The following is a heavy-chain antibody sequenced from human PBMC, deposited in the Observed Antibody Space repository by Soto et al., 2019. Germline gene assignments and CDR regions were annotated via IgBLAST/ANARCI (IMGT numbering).Heavy chain of an antibody. CDR3: AGASSIVSSVVAAY. Sequence: QVQLLQSGAAVRKPGASVTVSCKASNDSLSSHFIHWVRQAPGEGLEWMGIINPGTNSASYSKEFQGRLTLTSDMPSRTVYMQLSNLRSDDTAVYYCAGASSIVSSVVAAYWGQGTLVTVSS. D-gene: IGHD2-15*01. J-gene: IGHJ4*02. CDR1: NDSLSSHF. CDR2: INPGTNSA. V-gene: IGHV1-46*01.